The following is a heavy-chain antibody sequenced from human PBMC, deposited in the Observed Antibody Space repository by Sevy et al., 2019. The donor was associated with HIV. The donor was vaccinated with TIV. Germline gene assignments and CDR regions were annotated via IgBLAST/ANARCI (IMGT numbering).Heavy chain of an antibody. J-gene: IGHJ6*02. CDR1: NFSISSGYY. D-gene: IGHD2-21*02. CDR3: ARQSGGDRLDYYGMDV. CDR2: TYHGGST. Sequence: SETLSLTCGVSNFSISSGYYWGWIRQTPGKGLEWIGNTYHGGSTYYNPSLKSRVAISVDTSTNKLSLRLSSVTAADTAVYYYARQSGGDRLDYYGMDVWGQGTTVTVSS. V-gene: IGHV4-38-2*01.